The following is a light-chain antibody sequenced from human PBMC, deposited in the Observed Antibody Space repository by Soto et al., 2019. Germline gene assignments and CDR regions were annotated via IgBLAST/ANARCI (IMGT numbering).Light chain of an antibody. J-gene: IGKJ2*01. V-gene: IGKV3-20*01. CDR3: QQYGSSPPLYT. CDR2: AAS. CDR1: QSVSSSY. Sequence: EIVLTQSPGTLSLSPGERATLSCRASQSVSSSYLAWYQQKPGQAPRLLIYAASSRATGIADRFSGSGSGTDFTLTISRMEPEDFAVYYCQQYGSSPPLYTFGQGTKLEIK.